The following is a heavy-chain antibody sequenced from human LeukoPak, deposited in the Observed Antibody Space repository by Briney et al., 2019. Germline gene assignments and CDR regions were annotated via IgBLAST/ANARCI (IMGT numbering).Heavy chain of an antibody. Sequence: GGSLRLSCAASGFTVSSNYMSWVRQAPGKGLEWVSVIFSGGSTYYADSVKGRFTISRDKSKNTLFLQMNSLRAEDTAVYYCARGTTVVTLYPFDYWGQGTLVTVSS. V-gene: IGHV3-53*01. CDR3: ARGTTVVTLYPFDY. CDR1: GFTVSSNY. CDR2: IFSGGST. D-gene: IGHD4-23*01. J-gene: IGHJ4*02.